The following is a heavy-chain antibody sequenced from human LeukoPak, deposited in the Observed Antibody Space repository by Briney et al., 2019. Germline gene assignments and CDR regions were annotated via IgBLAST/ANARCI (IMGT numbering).Heavy chain of an antibody. J-gene: IGHJ3*02. V-gene: IGHV3-23*01. D-gene: IGHD1-7*01. CDR3: AKGGGYNWNSLAAFDI. CDR1: GFTFSSYA. CDR2: ISGSGGST. Sequence: PGGSLRLSCAASGFTFSSYAMSLVRQAPGKGLEWVSAISGSGGSTYYADSVKGRFTISRDNSKNTLYLQMNSLRAEDTAVYYCAKGGGYNWNSLAAFDIWGQGTMVTVSS.